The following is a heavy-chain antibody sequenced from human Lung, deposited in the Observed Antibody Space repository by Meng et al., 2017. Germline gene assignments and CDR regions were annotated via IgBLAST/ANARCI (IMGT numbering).Heavy chain of an antibody. CDR1: GFTFTHHG. Sequence: QVQLVQSGAEVKKPGASIKVSCKASGFTFTHHGFSWVRQAPGQELEWVGWISAYNGRTSYSQKLQGRVTMTTDTSTSTVYMEVRSLRSDDTAVYFCARWGHSSAWPSQWYEYWGQGTLVTVFS. CDR3: ARWGHSSAWPSQWYEY. CDR2: ISAYNGRT. J-gene: IGHJ4*02. D-gene: IGHD6-19*01. V-gene: IGHV1-18*01.